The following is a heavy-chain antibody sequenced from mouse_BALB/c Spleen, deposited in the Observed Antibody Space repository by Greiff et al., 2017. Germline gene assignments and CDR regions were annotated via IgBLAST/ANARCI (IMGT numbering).Heavy chain of an antibody. CDR3: ARHGGDGNYDYFDY. D-gene: IGHD2-1*01. CDR2: ISSGGSYT. V-gene: IGHV5-6*01. J-gene: IGHJ2*01. Sequence: EVHLVESGGDLVKPGGSLKLSCAASGFTFSSYGMSWVRQTPDKRLEWVATISSGGSYTYYPDSVKGRFTISRDNAKNTLYLQMSSLKSEDTAMYYCARHGGDGNYDYFDYWGQGTTLTVSS. CDR1: GFTFSSYG.